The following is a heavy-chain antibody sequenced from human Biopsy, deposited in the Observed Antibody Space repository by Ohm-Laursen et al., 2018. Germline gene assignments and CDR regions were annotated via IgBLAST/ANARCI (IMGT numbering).Heavy chain of an antibody. CDR3: AREAIGVATAFDI. V-gene: IGHV4-59*01. D-gene: IGHD5-12*01. J-gene: IGHJ3*02. CDR1: GGSIINNY. Sequence: SDTLSLTCTVSGGSIINNYWSWIRQPPGKGLEWIGYIYFTGSTDYNPSLKSRVTISLDTSKNQFSLKLSSVTAADTAIYYCAREAIGVATAFDIWGQGTMVTVSS. CDR2: IYFTGST.